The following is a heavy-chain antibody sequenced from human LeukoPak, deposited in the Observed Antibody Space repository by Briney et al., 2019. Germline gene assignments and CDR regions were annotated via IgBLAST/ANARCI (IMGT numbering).Heavy chain of an antibody. CDR3: ARDSMVRGVITTRWFDP. J-gene: IGHJ5*02. D-gene: IGHD3-10*01. Sequence: GGSLRLSCAASGFTLSSYAMSWVRQAPGKGLEWVSGISGSGSSTYYADSVKGRFTISRDNSKNTLYLQMNSLRAEDTAVYYCARDSMVRGVITTRWFDPWGQGTLVTVSS. V-gene: IGHV3-23*01. CDR2: ISGSGSST. CDR1: GFTLSSYA.